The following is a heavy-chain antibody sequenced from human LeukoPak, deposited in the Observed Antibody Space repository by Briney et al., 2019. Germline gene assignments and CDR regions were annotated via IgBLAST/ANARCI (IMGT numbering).Heavy chain of an antibody. CDR1: GYSFTSYW. J-gene: IGHJ4*02. CDR3: ARGGIDFWSGYYAREFDY. D-gene: IGHD3-3*01. Sequence: GESLKTSCTCSGYSFTSYWIGCVRQMPGKGVELMGIIYPGDSDTRYSPSFQGPVTISADKSISTAYLQWSSLKASDTAMYYCARGGIDFWSGYYAREFDYWGQGTLVTVSS. CDR2: IYPGDSDT. V-gene: IGHV5-51*01.